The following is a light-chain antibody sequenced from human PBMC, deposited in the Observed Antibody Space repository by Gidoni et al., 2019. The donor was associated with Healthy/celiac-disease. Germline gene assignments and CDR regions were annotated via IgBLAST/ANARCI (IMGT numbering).Light chain of an antibody. V-gene: IGLV2-14*01. CDR1: SSDVGGYNY. CDR2: DVS. J-gene: IGLJ3*02. Sequence: QSALTQPASVSGSPGQSITISCTGTSSDVGGYNYVSWYQQHPGKAPTLMIYDVSNRPSGVSNRFSGSKSGNTASLPISGLQAEDEADYYCSSYTSSSTLWVFGGGTKLTXL. CDR3: SSYTSSSTLWV.